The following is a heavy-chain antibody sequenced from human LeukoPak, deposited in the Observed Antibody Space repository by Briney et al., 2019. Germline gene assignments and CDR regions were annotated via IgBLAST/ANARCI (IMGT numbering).Heavy chain of an antibody. Sequence: GRSLSLSCAASGFTFSYNAMHWVRQAPGEGLEWVAVIRYDGSEKYYADSVKGRFTISRDNSKNTLFLQMNSLRAEDTAVYYCARDYGTTTTTKRWGCFDYWGQGALVTVSS. CDR2: IRYDGSEK. D-gene: IGHD4-11*01. J-gene: IGHJ4*02. CDR3: ARDYGTTTTTKRWGCFDY. V-gene: IGHV3-33*01. CDR1: GFTFSYNA.